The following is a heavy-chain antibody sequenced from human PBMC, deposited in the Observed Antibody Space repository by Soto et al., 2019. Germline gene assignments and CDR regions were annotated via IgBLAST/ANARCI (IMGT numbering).Heavy chain of an antibody. J-gene: IGHJ5*02. V-gene: IGHV3-23*01. D-gene: IGHD7-27*01. CDR3: AKGKSTGDIDWFDP. CDR2: LIGGHYGT. Sequence: GGSLRLSCTASGFTLQNYAMAWVRQAPGKGLEWVSTLIGGHYGTAYSYSVKGRFTVSRDNSKNCLNLQMNRLGVEDTAMYFCAKGKSTGDIDWFDPWGQGSLVTVSS. CDR1: GFTLQNYA.